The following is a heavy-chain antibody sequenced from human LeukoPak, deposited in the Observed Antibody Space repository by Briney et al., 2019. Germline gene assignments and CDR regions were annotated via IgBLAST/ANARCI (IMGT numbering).Heavy chain of an antibody. CDR1: GFTFPNYW. D-gene: IGHD4-23*01. V-gene: IGHV3-7*01. CDR3: ARDRDDGGFDY. CDR2: IKQDGRVK. Sequence: GGSLRLSCVASGFTFPNYWMSWVRQAPEKGLEWVANIKQDGRVKQYVDSMKGRFTISRDNAKNSLYLQMNSLRAEDTAVYYCARDRDDGGFDYCVQGSLVTDSS. J-gene: IGHJ4*02.